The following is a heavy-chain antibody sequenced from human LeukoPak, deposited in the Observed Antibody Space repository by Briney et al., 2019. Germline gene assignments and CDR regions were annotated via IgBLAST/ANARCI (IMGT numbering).Heavy chain of an antibody. D-gene: IGHD3-3*01. J-gene: IGHJ6*03. CDR2: INAGNGNT. CDR1: GYTFTSYA. Sequence: GASVKVSCKASGYTFTSYAMHWVRQAPGQRLEWMGWINAGNGNTKYSQKFQGRVTITRDTSASTAYMELSSLRSEDTAVYYCARASRHYDFWSGYYTGGYYYYMDVWGKGTTVTVSS. V-gene: IGHV1-3*01. CDR3: ARASRHYDFWSGYYTGGYYYYMDV.